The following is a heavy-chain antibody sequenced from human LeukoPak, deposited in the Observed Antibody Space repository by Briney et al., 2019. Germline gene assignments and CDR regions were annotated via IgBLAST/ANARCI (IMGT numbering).Heavy chain of an antibody. D-gene: IGHD2-15*01. V-gene: IGHV3-7*01. CDR1: GFTLSSYW. Sequence: PGGSLRLSCAASGFTLSSYWTSSVRHAPRKGLEWVAKMKGSEEYYMESAKGRFSISRDNAKNSLYLQMISLRVDDAAVYYCTRWARYCSEGSCYSWFDPWGQGTLVTVSS. CDR3: TRWARYCSEGSCYSWFDP. CDR2: MKGSEE. J-gene: IGHJ5*02.